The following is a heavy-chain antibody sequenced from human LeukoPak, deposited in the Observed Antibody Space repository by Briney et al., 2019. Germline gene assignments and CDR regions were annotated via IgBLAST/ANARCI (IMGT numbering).Heavy chain of an antibody. J-gene: IGHJ4*02. CDR1: GYTFTSYY. V-gene: IGHV1-46*01. CDR3: ARGAITGTTEGNFDY. CDR2: INPSGGST. Sequence: GASVKVSCKASGYTFTSYYMHWVRQAPGQGLEWMGIINPSGGSTSYAQKFQGRVTMTRDTSTSTVYMELSSLRSEDTAVYYCARGAITGTTEGNFDYWGQGTLVTVSS. D-gene: IGHD1-20*01.